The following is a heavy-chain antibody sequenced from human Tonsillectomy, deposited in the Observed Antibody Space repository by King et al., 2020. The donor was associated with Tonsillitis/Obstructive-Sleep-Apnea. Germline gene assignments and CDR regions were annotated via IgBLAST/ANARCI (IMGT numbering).Heavy chain of an antibody. Sequence: VQLVESGAEMKKAGESLKISCKGSGYRFANYWIVWVRQKPGKGLEWMGVIRPRDSDSKYRPSFKGQVTLSADKSISTAYLQCSSLKVSDSATYYCARLSNVDFWALTFDYWGQGTQVTVSS. CDR1: GYRFANYW. D-gene: IGHD3/OR15-3a*01. CDR2: IRPRDSDS. J-gene: IGHJ4*02. CDR3: ARLSNVDFWALTFDY. V-gene: IGHV5-51*01.